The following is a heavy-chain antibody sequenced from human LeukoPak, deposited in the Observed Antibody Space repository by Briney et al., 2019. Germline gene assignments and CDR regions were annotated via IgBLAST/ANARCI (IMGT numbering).Heavy chain of an antibody. Sequence: GASVKVSCKASGYTFTGYYMHWVRQAPGQGLEWMGWINPNSGGTNYAQKFQGRVTMTRDTSISTAYMELSRLRSDDTAVYYCARDRRVGYYYDSSGTNWFDPWGQGTLVTVSS. CDR2: INPNSGGT. CDR3: ARDRRVGYYYDSSGTNWFDP. D-gene: IGHD3-22*01. CDR1: GYTFTGYY. V-gene: IGHV1-2*02. J-gene: IGHJ5*02.